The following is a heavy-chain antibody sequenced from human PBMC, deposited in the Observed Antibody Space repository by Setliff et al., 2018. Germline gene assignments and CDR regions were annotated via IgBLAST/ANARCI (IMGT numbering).Heavy chain of an antibody. Sequence: ASVKVSCKASGYTFTSYAMNWVRQAPGQGLEWMGWINTNTGNPTYAQGFTGRFVFSLDTSVSIAYLQMNSLKTEDTDVYYCTRDLVIHNWFDPWGQGTLVTVSS. CDR2: INTNTGNP. V-gene: IGHV7-4-1*04. D-gene: IGHD2-21*01. CDR1: GYTFTSYA. CDR3: TRDLVIHNWFDP. J-gene: IGHJ5*02.